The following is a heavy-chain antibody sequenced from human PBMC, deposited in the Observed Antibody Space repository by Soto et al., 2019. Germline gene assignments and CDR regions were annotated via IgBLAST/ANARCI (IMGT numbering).Heavy chain of an antibody. CDR1: GGTRIDYY. D-gene: IGHD1-20*01. Sequence: ALRGSCAAPGGTRIDYYMTWIRQAPGKGLEWLSYISSSGSTIYYADSVKGRFTISRDNAKNSLFLQMNSLRAEDTAVYYCARLVTATRNYYYGMDVWGQGTTVTVSS. J-gene: IGHJ6*02. CDR2: ISSSGSTI. V-gene: IGHV3-11*01. CDR3: ARLVTATRNYYYGMDV.